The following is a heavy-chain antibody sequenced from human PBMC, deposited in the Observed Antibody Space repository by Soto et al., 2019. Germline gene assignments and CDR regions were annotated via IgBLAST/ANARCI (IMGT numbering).Heavy chain of an antibody. V-gene: IGHV3-23*01. CDR2: ISGSGSRT. D-gene: IGHD3-10*01. Sequence: HPAESLRLSFRTSGFTFSNYAMSWVRQAPGKGLEWVSAISGSGSRTDFADSVKGRFTISRDNSKNTLYLQMNSLRAEDTAVYYCAKSSYGSGSYHWFDP. CDR1: GFTFSNYA. CDR3: AKSSYGSGSYHWFDP. J-gene: IGHJ5*02.